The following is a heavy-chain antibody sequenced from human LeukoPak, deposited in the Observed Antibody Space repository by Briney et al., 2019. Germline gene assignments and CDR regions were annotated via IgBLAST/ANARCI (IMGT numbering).Heavy chain of an antibody. CDR2: ISGSGGST. Sequence: GGSLRLSCAASGFTFSSYAMSWVRQAPGKGLEWVSAISGSGGSTYYADSVKGRFTISRDNSKNTLYLQMNSLRAEDTAVYFCANRQGTTVTPWWFDPWGQGTLVTVSS. CDR3: ANRQGTTVTPWWFDP. J-gene: IGHJ5*02. D-gene: IGHD4-17*01. V-gene: IGHV3-23*01. CDR1: GFTFSSYA.